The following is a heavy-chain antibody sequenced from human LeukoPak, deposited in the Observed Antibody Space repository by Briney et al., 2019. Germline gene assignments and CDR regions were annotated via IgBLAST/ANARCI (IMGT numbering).Heavy chain of an antibody. CDR2: IWPDGSIK. D-gene: IGHD3-10*01. J-gene: IGHJ4*02. V-gene: IGHV3-33*01. CDR3: ARAVGPYDY. CDR1: GFIFTTYG. Sequence: GGSLRLSCAASGFIFTTYGIHWVRQAPGKGLEWVAVIWPDGSIKYYADSVKDRFTISRDDSKNTLYLQMNTLRAEDTGVYFCARAVGPYDYWGQGTLVTVSS.